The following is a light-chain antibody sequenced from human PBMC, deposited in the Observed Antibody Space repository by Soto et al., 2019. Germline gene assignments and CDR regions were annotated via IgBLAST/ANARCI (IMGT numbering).Light chain of an antibody. V-gene: IGKV3-11*01. J-gene: IGKJ1*01. CDR3: QQRSDWPWT. CDR2: DAY. CDR1: QSFRGL. Sequence: EIVLTQSPGTLSLSPGERATLSCRASQSFRGLLAWYQQKPGQAPRLLIYDAYNRATGIPPRFSGSGSGTDFTLTISSLEPEDFAVYYCQQRSDWPWTFGQGTKVDIK.